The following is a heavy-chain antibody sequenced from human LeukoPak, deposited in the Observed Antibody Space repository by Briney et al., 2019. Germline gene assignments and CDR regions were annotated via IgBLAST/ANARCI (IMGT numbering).Heavy chain of an antibody. Sequence: GASVMVSCKASGYTFSNYGINWVRQAPGQGLEWMGWINPNSGGTNYAQKFQGRVTMTRDTSISTAYMELSRLRSDDTAVYYCASRLSFSLDPYESAAAGMRGYDAFDIWGQGTMVTVSS. V-gene: IGHV1-2*02. CDR2: INPNSGGT. CDR1: GYTFSNYG. D-gene: IGHD6-13*01. J-gene: IGHJ3*02. CDR3: ASRLSFSLDPYESAAAGMRGYDAFDI.